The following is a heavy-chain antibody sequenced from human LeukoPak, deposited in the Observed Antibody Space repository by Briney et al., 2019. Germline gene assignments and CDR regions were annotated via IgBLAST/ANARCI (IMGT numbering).Heavy chain of an antibody. V-gene: IGHV3-74*01. CDR2: INSDGSST. J-gene: IGHJ4*02. D-gene: IGHD1-26*01. CDR3: ARESRVGATPKY. CDR1: GFTFSSYW. Sequence: SGGSLRLSCAASGFTFSSYWMRWVRQAPGKGLVWVSRINSDGSSTSFADSVKGRFTISRDNAKNTLYLQMNSLRAEDTAVYYCARESRVGATPKYWGQGTLVTVSS.